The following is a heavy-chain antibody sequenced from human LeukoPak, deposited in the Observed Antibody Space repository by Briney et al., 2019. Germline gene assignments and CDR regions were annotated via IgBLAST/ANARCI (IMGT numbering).Heavy chain of an antibody. CDR3: VTEDYGSFNF. V-gene: IGHV3-15*01. D-gene: IGHD1-26*01. CDR2: IKSNPAGGAT. J-gene: IGHJ4*02. Sequence: GGSLRLSCAASGFTFSDAWMSWVRQAPGKGLEWVGRIKSNPAGGATDYAAPVKGRFTISRDDSTNTLYLQMNSLITEDTAVYFCVTEDYGSFNFWGQGTLVTASS. CDR1: GFTFSDAW.